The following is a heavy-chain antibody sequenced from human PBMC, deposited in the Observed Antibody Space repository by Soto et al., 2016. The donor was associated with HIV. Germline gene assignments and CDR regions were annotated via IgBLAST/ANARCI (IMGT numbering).Heavy chain of an antibody. V-gene: IGHV4-59*01. CDR2: IHYSGST. D-gene: IGHD3-9*01. Sequence: QVQLQESGPGLVKPSETLSLNCSVSGSTINGYYWSWIRQTPGKGLDWIGNIHYSGSTNYNPSLKSRVTILATCPRVNSSEDEVCVRCRHGHILCAXVTDNYDFLTATSPNXNMDVWGK. CDR3: AXVTDNYDFLTATSPNXNMDV. CDR1: GSTINGYY. J-gene: IGHJ6*03.